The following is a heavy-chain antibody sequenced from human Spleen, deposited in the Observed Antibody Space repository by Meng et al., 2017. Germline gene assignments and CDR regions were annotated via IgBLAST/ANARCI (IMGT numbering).Heavy chain of an antibody. CDR1: GGSFSDYY. CDR3: ARGPTTMAHDFDY. CDR2: INHSGST. V-gene: IGHV4-34*01. D-gene: IGHD4-11*01. Sequence: QLQLQPWGAGLLKPSEPLSLTCVVSGGSFSDYYWSWIRQPPGKGLEWIGEINHSGSTNYNPSLESRATISVDTSQNNLSLKLSSVTAADSAVYYCARGPTTMAHDFDYWGQGTLVTVSS. J-gene: IGHJ4*02.